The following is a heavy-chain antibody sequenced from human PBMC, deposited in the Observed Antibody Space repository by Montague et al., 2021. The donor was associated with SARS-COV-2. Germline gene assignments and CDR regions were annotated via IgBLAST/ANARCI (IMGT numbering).Heavy chain of an antibody. J-gene: IGHJ6*02. Sequence: SETLSLTCTVSGGSISTYYWTWIRQPPGKGLEWIASISYGGSTNYNLSLRSRVTISVDTSQNQFSLSLRSVTAADTALYYCARLWGRAARGIYFYYGMDVWGQGTTVTVSS. D-gene: IGHD6-6*01. CDR3: ARLWGRAARGIYFYYGMDV. V-gene: IGHV4-59*08. CDR1: GGSISTYY. CDR2: ISYGGST.